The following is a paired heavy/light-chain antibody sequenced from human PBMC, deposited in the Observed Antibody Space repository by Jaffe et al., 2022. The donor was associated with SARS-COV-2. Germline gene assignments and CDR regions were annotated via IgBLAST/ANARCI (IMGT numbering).Heavy chain of an antibody. V-gene: IGHV2-5*02. Sequence: QITLKESGPALVKPTQTLTLTCTFSGFSFRSRGVGVGWIRQAPGKALEWLALIYWDDDRRYNPSLESRLTITKDTFKNQVVLTMASLVPVDTGTYYCAHTHSNSWFFDYWGQGTLVTVSS. D-gene: IGHD6-13*01. CDR1: GFSFRSRGVG. J-gene: IGHJ4*02. CDR2: IYWDDDR. CDR3: AHTHSNSWFFDY.
Light chain of an antibody. CDR3: QQYDTHST. CDR1: QTISNW. J-gene: IGKJ1*01. V-gene: IGKV1-5*03. Sequence: DIQMTQFPSTLSASVGDRVIISCRASQTISNWLAWYQQKPGKAPKLLIFQASSLEIGIPSRFSGSGSGTDFTLTISSLQPDDFATYFCQQYDTHSTFGQGTKVEIK. CDR2: QAS.